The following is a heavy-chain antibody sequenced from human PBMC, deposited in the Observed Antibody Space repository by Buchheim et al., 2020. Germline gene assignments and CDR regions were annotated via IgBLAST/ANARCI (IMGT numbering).Heavy chain of an antibody. CDR2: IYYSGST. CDR3: ARRRSEYYDFWSGYYLNVGNYFDY. Sequence: QLQLQESGPGLVKPSETLSLTCTVSGGSISSSSYYWGWIRQPPGKGLEWIGSIYYSGSTYYNPSLKSRVTISVDTSKNQFSLKLSSVTAADTAVYYCARRRSEYYDFWSGYYLNVGNYFDYWGQGTL. V-gene: IGHV4-39*01. J-gene: IGHJ4*02. CDR1: GGSISSSSYY. D-gene: IGHD3-3*01.